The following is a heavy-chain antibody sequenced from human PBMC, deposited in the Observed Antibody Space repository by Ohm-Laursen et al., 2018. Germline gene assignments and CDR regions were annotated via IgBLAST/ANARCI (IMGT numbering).Heavy chain of an antibody. D-gene: IGHD3-22*01. CDR3: ARDSSGYYRDAFDI. CDR1: GFTFSSYW. Sequence: SLRLSCAASGFTFSSYWMSWARQAPGKGLEWVANIKQDGSEKYYVDSVKGRFTISRDNAKNSLYLQMNSLRAEDTAVYYCARDSSGYYRDAFDIWGQGTMVTVSS. V-gene: IGHV3-7*01. CDR2: IKQDGSEK. J-gene: IGHJ3*02.